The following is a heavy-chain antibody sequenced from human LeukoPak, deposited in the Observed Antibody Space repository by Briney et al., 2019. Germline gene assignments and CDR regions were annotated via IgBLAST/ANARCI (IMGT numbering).Heavy chain of an antibody. CDR2: IYYSGST. V-gene: IGHV4-39*01. Sequence: SETLSLTCIVSGGSISSDSHYWGWIRQPPGKGLEWIGSIYYSGSTYYNPSLKSRVTISVDTSKNQFSLKLSSVTAADTAVYYCARGLEQQLANYYYYYMDVWGKGTTVTVSS. CDR3: ARGLEQQLANYYYYYMDV. CDR1: GGSISSDSHY. J-gene: IGHJ6*03. D-gene: IGHD6-13*01.